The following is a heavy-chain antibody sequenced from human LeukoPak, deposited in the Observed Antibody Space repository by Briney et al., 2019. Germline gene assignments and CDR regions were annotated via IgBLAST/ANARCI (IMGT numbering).Heavy chain of an antibody. J-gene: IGHJ4*02. CDR1: GFTFSSYA. D-gene: IGHD6-19*01. V-gene: IGHV3-30*02. Sequence: GGSLRLSCAASGFTFSSYAMHWVRQAPGKGLEWVAFIRYDGSSKYYADSVKGRFTISRDNSKNTLYLQMNSLRAEDTAVYYCARLKAVAGMNLPTDYWGQGTLVTVSS. CDR3: ARLKAVAGMNLPTDY. CDR2: IRYDGSSK.